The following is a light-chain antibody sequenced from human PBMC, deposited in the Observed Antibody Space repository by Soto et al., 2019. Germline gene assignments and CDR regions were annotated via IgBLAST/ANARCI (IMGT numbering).Light chain of an antibody. V-gene: IGKV1-39*01. CDR1: QSVTTY. CDR3: QQGYSTPWT. J-gene: IGKJ1*01. Sequence: DIQMTQSPSSLSASVGDRVTITCRASQSVTTYLHWYQQKAGEAPKLLIYAISNLQSGVSSRFSGSGSGTDFSLTINTLQPEDFETYYCQQGYSTPWTFGQGTKVDI. CDR2: AIS.